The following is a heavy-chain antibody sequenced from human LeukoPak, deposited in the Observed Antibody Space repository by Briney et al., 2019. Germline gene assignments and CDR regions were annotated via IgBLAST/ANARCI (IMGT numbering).Heavy chain of an antibody. V-gene: IGHV3-74*01. D-gene: IGHD5-18*01. CDR3: ARDGYSFGHDFDY. CDR1: GFTFSSYW. Sequence: GGTLRLSCAASGFTFSSYWMHWVRHTPGKGLVWISRIKGDGSSTSYAYSVKGRFNISRDNAKNTLYLQMNSLRAEDTAVYYCARDGYSFGHDFDYWGQGTLVTVSS. J-gene: IGHJ4*02. CDR2: IKGDGSST.